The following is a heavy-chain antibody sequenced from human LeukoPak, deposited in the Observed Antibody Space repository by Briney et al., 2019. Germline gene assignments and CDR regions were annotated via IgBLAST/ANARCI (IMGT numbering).Heavy chain of an antibody. Sequence: PGGSLRLSCGASGFIFTTYWMNWVRQAPGKGLEWVANIKQDGSETYYVDSVKGRFTISRDNAKNSLYLQMNSLRDEDTAVYYCASSGSYRFDYWGQGTLVTVSS. CDR1: GFIFTTYW. V-gene: IGHV3-7*01. D-gene: IGHD1-26*01. CDR2: IKQDGSET. CDR3: ASSGSYRFDY. J-gene: IGHJ4*02.